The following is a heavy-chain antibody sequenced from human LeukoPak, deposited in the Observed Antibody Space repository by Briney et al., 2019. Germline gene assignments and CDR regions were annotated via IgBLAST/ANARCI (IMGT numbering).Heavy chain of an antibody. CDR2: IYYSGST. D-gene: IGHD5-24*01. CDR3: ARHRDGYHFDY. V-gene: IGHV4-59*08. CDR1: GGSISSYY. Sequence: PSGTLSLTCTVSGGSISSYYWSWIRQPPGKGLEWIGYIYYSGSTNYNPSLKSRVIMSVDTSKNQFSLNLSFVTAADTAVYYCARHRDGYHFDYWGRGTLVTVSS. J-gene: IGHJ4*02.